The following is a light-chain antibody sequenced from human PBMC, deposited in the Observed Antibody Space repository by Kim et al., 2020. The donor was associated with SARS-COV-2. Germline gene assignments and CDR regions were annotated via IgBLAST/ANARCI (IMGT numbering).Light chain of an antibody. V-gene: IGKV1-17*01. CDR1: QDIRND. J-gene: IGKJ5*01. Sequence: GSVGDRVTITCRASQDIRNDLGLDQQSPGRAPKRLIYGASSLQSGVPSSFSGSGSVTEFTLTLSSLQPEDFATYFCLQHNSYPITFGQGTRLEIK. CDR3: LQHNSYPIT. CDR2: GAS.